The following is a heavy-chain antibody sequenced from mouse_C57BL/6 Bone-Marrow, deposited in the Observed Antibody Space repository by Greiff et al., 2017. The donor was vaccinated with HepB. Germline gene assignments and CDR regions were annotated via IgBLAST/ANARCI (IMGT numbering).Heavy chain of an antibody. D-gene: IGHD3-2*02. Sequence: QVQLQQPGAELVKPGASVKMSCKASGYTFTSYWITWVKQRPGQGLEWIGDIYPGSGSTNYNEKFKSKATLTVDTSSSTAYMQLSSLTSEDSAVYYCASGELRLPCFAYWGQGTLVTVSA. CDR1: GYTFTSYW. CDR3: ASGELRLPCFAY. CDR2: IYPGSGST. V-gene: IGHV1-55*01. J-gene: IGHJ3*01.